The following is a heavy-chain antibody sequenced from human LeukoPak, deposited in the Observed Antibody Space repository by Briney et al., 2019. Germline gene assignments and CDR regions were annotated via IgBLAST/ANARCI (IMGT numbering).Heavy chain of an antibody. CDR1: GFTFSSYA. CDR3: ARDPRHQQWLVGSAWFDP. Sequence: GGSLRLSCAASGFTFSSYAMHWVRQAPGKGLEWVAVISYDGSNKYYADSVKGRFTISRDNSKNTLYLQMNSLRAEDTAVYYCARDPRHQQWLVGSAWFDPWGQGTLVTVSS. CDR2: ISYDGSNK. J-gene: IGHJ5*02. V-gene: IGHV3-30-3*01. D-gene: IGHD6-19*01.